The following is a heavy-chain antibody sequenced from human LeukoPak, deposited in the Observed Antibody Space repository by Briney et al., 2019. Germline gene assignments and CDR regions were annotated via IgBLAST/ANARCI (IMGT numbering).Heavy chain of an antibody. CDR2: ISDSGAYT. D-gene: IGHD5-18*01. CDR1: GFTFSSCA. CDR3: ATLPNYSYGHPYYFDY. Sequence: GGTLRLSCAASGFTFSSCAMSWVRQAPGKGLEWVSAISDSGAYTYYADSVKGRFTISRDNSKNTLYLQMNSLRAEDTAVYYCATLPNYSYGHPYYFDYWGQGTRVTVSS. J-gene: IGHJ4*02. V-gene: IGHV3-23*01.